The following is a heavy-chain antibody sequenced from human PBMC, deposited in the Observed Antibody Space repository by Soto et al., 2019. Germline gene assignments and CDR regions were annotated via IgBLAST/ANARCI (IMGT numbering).Heavy chain of an antibody. CDR3: ARGGSYVGFDS. V-gene: IGHV4-61*01. J-gene: IGHJ4*02. D-gene: IGHD1-26*01. CDR2: IHYFGST. Sequence: PSETLSLTCTDSGGSLNSSSHYWSWIRQPPGKGLEWIGYIHYFGSTKYNPSLESRVVISVDTSKNQFSLKVPSVTAADTAIYFCARGGSYVGFDSWGQGARVTVS. CDR1: GGSLNSSSHY.